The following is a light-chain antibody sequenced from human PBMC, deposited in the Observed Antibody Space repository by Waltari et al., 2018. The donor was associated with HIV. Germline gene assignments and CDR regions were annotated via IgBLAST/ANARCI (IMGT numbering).Light chain of an antibody. CDR2: EVN. V-gene: IGLV2-23*02. Sequence: QSALTQPASVSGSPGQSITMSCTGASGDVGTYNLVSWYQQNPGKAPKLMIYEVNKRPSGVSNRFSGSKSGNTASLTISGLQAEDEAHYFCCSFTGDSTWVFGGGTKLTVL. J-gene: IGLJ3*02. CDR3: CSFTGDSTWV. CDR1: SGDVGTYNL.